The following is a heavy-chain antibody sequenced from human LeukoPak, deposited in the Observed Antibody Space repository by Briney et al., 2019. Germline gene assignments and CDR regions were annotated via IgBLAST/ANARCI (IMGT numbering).Heavy chain of an antibody. CDR1: GYTFTSYG. D-gene: IGHD2-2*01. CDR2: ISAYNGNT. J-gene: IGHJ5*02. Sequence: ASVKVSCKASGYTFTSYGISWVRQAPGQGLEWMGWISAYNGNTNYAQKLQGRVTVTTDTSTSTAYMELRSLRSDDTAVYYCARVHCSSTSCYVQRPFDPRGQGTLVTVSS. CDR3: ARVHCSSTSCYVQRPFDP. V-gene: IGHV1-18*01.